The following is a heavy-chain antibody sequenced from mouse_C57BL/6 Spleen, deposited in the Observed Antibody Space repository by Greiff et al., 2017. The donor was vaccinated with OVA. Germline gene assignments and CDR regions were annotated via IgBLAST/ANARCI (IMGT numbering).Heavy chain of an antibody. Sequence: VQGVESGAELVRPGASVTLSCKASGYTFTDYEMHWVKQTPVHGLEWIGAIDPETGGTAYNQKFKGKAILTADKSSSTAYMELRSLTSEDSAVYYCTRYGSSSAWFAYWGQGTLVTVSA. J-gene: IGHJ3*01. D-gene: IGHD1-1*01. CDR1: GYTFTDYE. CDR2: IDPETGGT. V-gene: IGHV1-15*01. CDR3: TRYGSSSAWFAY.